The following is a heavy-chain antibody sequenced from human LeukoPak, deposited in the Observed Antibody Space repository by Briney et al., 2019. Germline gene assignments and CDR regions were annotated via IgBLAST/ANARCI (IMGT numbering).Heavy chain of an antibody. D-gene: IGHD6-19*01. CDR3: ARLESGYSSGWYSYYYYGMDV. CDR2: IGGSNGTT. J-gene: IGHJ6*02. CDR1: RFTFNSYA. V-gene: IGHV3-23*01. Sequence: GGSLRFSCAASRFTFNSYAMSWVRQAPGKGLEWVSVIGGSNGTTFYVGSVKGRFTISRDNSKDTLYLQMNSLRAEDTAVYYCARLESGYSSGWYSYYYYGMDVWGQGTTVTVSS.